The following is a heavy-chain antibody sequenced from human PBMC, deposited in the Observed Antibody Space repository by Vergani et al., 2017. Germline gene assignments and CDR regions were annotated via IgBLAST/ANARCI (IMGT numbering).Heavy chain of an antibody. J-gene: IGHJ4*02. CDR2: TSYDGSNK. CDR3: AKHTPSTVTSTAIDY. Sequence: QVQLVESGGGVVQPGRSLRLSCAASGFTFSNYGMHWVRQAPGKGLEWVAVTSYDGSNKYYADSVKGRFTISRDNSKNTLYLQMNSLRAEDTAVYYCAKHTPSTVTSTAIDYWGQGTLVTVSS. D-gene: IGHD4-17*01. CDR1: GFTFSNYG. V-gene: IGHV3-30*18.